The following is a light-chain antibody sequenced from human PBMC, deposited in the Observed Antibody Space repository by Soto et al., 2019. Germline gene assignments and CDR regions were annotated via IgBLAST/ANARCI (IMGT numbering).Light chain of an antibody. J-gene: IGLJ3*02. Sequence: QSALTQPASVSGSLGQSITISCTGTSSDIGGYKYVSWYQQHPGKAPKLIIFEVSNRPSGVSDRFSGSNSGNTAPLTISGLQAEDEADYYCTSYSRYRVLVSGGGTKVTVL. V-gene: IGLV2-14*01. CDR1: SSDIGGYKY. CDR2: EVS. CDR3: TSYSRYRVLV.